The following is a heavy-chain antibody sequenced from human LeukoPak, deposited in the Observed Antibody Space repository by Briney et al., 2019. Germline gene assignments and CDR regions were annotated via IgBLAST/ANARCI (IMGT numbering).Heavy chain of an antibody. J-gene: IGHJ6*02. V-gene: IGHV3-11*01. CDR1: GFTFSDYY. D-gene: IGHD3-3*01. Sequence: PGGSLRLSCAASGFTFSDYYMSWIRQAPGKGLEWVSYISSSGSTIYYADPVKGRFTISRDNAKNSLYLQMNSLRAEDTAVYYCARSYDFWSGYYHMDVWGQGTTVTVSS. CDR3: ARSYDFWSGYYHMDV. CDR2: ISSSGSTI.